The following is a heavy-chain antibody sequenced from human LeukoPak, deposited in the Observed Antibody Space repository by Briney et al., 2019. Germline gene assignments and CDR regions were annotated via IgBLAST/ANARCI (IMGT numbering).Heavy chain of an antibody. CDR1: GFTFSSYG. V-gene: IGHV3-30*02. D-gene: IGHD3-3*01. Sequence: PGGSLRLSCAASGFTFSSYGMHWVRQAPGKGLEWVAFIRYDGSNKYYADSVKGRFTISRDNSKNTLYLQMNSLRAEDTAVYYCAKLYDFWSGYYPGEDFDYWGQGTLVTVSS. CDR3: AKLYDFWSGYYPGEDFDY. J-gene: IGHJ4*02. CDR2: IRYDGSNK.